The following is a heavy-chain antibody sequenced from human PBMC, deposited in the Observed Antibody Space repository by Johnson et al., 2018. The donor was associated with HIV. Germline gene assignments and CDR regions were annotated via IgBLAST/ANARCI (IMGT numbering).Heavy chain of an antibody. CDR1: GFTFDDYA. CDR3: AREFGQASSYAFDI. J-gene: IGHJ3*02. V-gene: IGHV3-9*01. Sequence: QLVESGGGLVQPGRSLRLSCAASGFTFDDYAMHWVRQAPGKGLEWVSGISWNSGSIGYVDSVKGRFTISRDNAKNSLYLQMNSLRAEDTAVYYCAREFGQASSYAFDIWGQGTMVTVSS. CDR2: ISWNSGSI. D-gene: IGHD3/OR15-3a*01.